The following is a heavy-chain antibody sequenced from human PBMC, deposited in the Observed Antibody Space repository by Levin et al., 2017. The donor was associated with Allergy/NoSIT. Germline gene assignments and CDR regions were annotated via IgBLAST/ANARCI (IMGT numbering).Heavy chain of an antibody. Sequence: GGSLRLSCAASGFTFSDYAMSWVRQAPGKGLEWVSAISGSGDNTNYADSVKGRFTISRDNSRETRFLQMNSLRAEDTALYYCENLDHSSHPLNDYWGQGTLVTVSS. D-gene: IGHD3-22*01. J-gene: IGHJ4*02. CDR1: GFTFSDYA. CDR2: ISGSGDNT. CDR3: ENLDHSSHPLNDY. V-gene: IGHV3-23*01.